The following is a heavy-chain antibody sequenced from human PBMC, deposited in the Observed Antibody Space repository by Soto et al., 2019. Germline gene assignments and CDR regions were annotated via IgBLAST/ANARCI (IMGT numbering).Heavy chain of an antibody. V-gene: IGHV5-51*01. CDR1: GYSFTSYW. J-gene: IGHJ6*03. D-gene: IGHD2-2*01. Sequence: GESLKISCKGSGYSFTSYWIGWVRQMPGKGLEWMGIIYPGDSDTRYSPSFQGQVTISADKSISTAYLQWSSLKASDTAMYYCARHKAPDIVVVPAAMRADYYYYYMDVWGKGTTVTVSS. CDR3: ARHKAPDIVVVPAAMRADYYYYYMDV. CDR2: IYPGDSDT.